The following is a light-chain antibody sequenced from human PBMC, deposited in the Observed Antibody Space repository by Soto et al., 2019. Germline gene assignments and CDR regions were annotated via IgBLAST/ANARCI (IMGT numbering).Light chain of an antibody. V-gene: IGLV2-11*01. CDR3: CSYAGSHTFVV. J-gene: IGLJ1*01. Sequence: VLTQPRSVSGSPGQSVTISCTGTSSDVGGYNYVSWYQQHPGKAPKLMIYDVSKRPSGVPDRFSGSKSGNTASLTISGLQAEDEADYYCCSYAGSHTFVVFGTGTKVTVL. CDR1: SSDVGGYNY. CDR2: DVS.